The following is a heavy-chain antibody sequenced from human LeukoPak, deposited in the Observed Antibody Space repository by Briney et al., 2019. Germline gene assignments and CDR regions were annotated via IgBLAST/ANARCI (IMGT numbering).Heavy chain of an antibody. D-gene: IGHD5-12*01. CDR2: ISSSSSYI. CDR1: GFTFSSYA. CDR3: ARDLSLFRGYDWKPFRY. Sequence: PGGSLRLSCAASGFTFSSYAMNWVRQAPGKGLEWVSSISSSSSYIYYADSVKGRFTISRDNAKNSLYLQMNSLRAEDTAVYYCARDLSLFRGYDWKPFRYWGQGTLVTVSS. J-gene: IGHJ4*02. V-gene: IGHV3-21*01.